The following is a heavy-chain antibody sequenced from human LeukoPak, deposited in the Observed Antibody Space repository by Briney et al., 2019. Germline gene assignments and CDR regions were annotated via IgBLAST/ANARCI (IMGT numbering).Heavy chain of an antibody. CDR2: IYTIGST. CDR3: ARYHPYYYGSGSPPRAFDI. J-gene: IGHJ3*02. V-gene: IGHV4-4*07. D-gene: IGHD3-10*01. CDR1: GGSISSYY. Sequence: SETLSLTCTVSGGSISSYYWSWIRQPAGKGLEWIGRIYTIGSTNYNPSLKSRVTMSVDTSKNQFSLKLSSVTAADTAVYYCARYHPYYYGSGSPPRAFDIWGQGTMVTVSS.